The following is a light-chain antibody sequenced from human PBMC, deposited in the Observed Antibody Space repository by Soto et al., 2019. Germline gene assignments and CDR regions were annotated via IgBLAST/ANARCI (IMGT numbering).Light chain of an antibody. CDR3: QQSYSTPRTT. Sequence: DIQMTQSPSSLSASVGDRVTITCRASQSISSYLNWYQQKPGKAPKLLIYAASSLQSGVPSRFSGSGSGTDFTLTISSLQPEDFAPYFCQQSYSTPRTTFGQGTKLEIK. V-gene: IGKV1-39*01. J-gene: IGKJ2*01. CDR1: QSISSY. CDR2: AAS.